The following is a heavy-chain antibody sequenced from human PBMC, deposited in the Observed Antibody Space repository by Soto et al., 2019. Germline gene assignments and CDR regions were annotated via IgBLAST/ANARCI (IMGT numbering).Heavy chain of an antibody. CDR1: GGSISSGDYY. Sequence: QVQLQESGPGLVKPSQTLSLTCTVSGGSISSGDYYWSWIRQPPGKGLEWIGYIYYSGSTYYNPSLKSRVTISVDTSKNQFSLKLSSVTAADTAVYYCVRRPAATKFCSSTSCSDNWFDPWGQGTLVTVSS. V-gene: IGHV4-30-4*01. D-gene: IGHD2-2*01. CDR2: IYYSGST. CDR3: VRRPAATKFCSSTSCSDNWFDP. J-gene: IGHJ5*02.